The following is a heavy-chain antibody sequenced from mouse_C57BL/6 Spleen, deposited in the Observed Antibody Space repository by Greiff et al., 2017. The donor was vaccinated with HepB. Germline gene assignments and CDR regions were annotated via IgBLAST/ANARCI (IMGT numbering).Heavy chain of an antibody. CDR1: GFSLTSYG. Sequence: VKLVESGPGLVQPSQSLSITCTVSGFSLTSYGVHWVRQSPGKGLEWLGVIWSGGSTDYNAAFISRLSISKDNSKSQVFFKMNSLQADDTAIYYCARNKDYSNYGWYFDVWGTGTTVTVSS. D-gene: IGHD2-5*01. J-gene: IGHJ1*03. V-gene: IGHV2-2*01. CDR3: ARNKDYSNYGWYFDV. CDR2: IWSGGST.